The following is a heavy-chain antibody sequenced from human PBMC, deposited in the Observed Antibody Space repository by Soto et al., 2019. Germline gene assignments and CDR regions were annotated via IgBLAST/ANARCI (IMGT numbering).Heavy chain of an antibody. V-gene: IGHV3-30-3*01. CDR2: ISYDGSNK. CDR1: GFTFSSYA. CDR3: ARDRAYYYGSGISRY. Sequence: GGSLRLSCAASGFTFSSYAMHWVRQAPGKGLEWVAVISYDGSNKYYADSVKGRFTISRDNSKNTLYLQMNSLRAEDTAVYYCARDRAYYYGSGISRYWGQGTLVTVSS. J-gene: IGHJ4*02. D-gene: IGHD3-10*01.